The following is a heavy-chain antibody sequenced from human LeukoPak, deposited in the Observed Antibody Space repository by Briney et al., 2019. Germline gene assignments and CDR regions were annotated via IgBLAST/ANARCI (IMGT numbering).Heavy chain of an antibody. Sequence: SETLSLTCTVSGGSISSYYWSWIRQPPGKGLEWIGYIYYSGSTNYNPSLKSRVTISVDTSKNQFSLKLSSVTAADTAVYYCARGLLYYDILTGYYYRYGMDVWGQGTTVTVSS. D-gene: IGHD3-9*01. CDR1: GGSISSYY. J-gene: IGHJ6*02. CDR3: ARGLLYYDILTGYYYRYGMDV. V-gene: IGHV4-59*01. CDR2: IYYSGST.